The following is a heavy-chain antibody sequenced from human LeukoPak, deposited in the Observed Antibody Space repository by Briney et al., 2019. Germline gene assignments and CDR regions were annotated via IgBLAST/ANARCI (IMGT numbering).Heavy chain of an antibody. CDR2: IYYSGST. CDR3: ARDRRNGRPPKYSSGWYYGMDV. Sequence: PSETLSLTCNVSGGSISSYYWSWIRQPPGKGLEWIGYIYYSGSTNYNPSLKSRVTISVDTSKNQFSLKLSSVTAADTAVYYCARDRRNGRPPKYSSGWYYGMDVWGQGTTVTVSS. J-gene: IGHJ6*02. CDR1: GGSISSYY. V-gene: IGHV4-59*01. D-gene: IGHD6-19*01.